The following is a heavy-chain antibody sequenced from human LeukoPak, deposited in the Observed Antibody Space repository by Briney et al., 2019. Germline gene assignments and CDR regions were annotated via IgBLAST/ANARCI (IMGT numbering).Heavy chain of an antibody. D-gene: IGHD3-10*01. CDR1: GYSISGGYY. CDR2: IYHSGST. J-gene: IGHJ4*02. V-gene: IGHV4-38-2*01. CDR3: ARWSSGSYDGFDY. Sequence: SETLSLTCAVSGYSISGGYYWGWIRQPPGKGLEWIGSIYHSGSTYYNPSLKSRVTISVDTSKNQFSLKLSSVTAADTAVYYCARWSSGSYDGFDYWGQGTLVTVSS.